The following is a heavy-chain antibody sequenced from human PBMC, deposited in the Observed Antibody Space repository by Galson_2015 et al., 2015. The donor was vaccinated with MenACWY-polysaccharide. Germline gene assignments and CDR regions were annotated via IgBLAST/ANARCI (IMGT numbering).Heavy chain of an antibody. CDR3: TPPGGVAPLSVYYYGMDV. J-gene: IGHJ6*02. Sequence: SLRLSCAASGFTFSNAWLSWVRQAPGKGLEWVGRIKSKTDGGTTDYAAPVKGRFTISRDDSKNTLYLQMNSLKTEDTAVYYCTPPGGVAPLSVYYYGMDVWGQGTTVTVSS. CDR2: IKSKTDGGTT. V-gene: IGHV3-15*01. D-gene: IGHD2-15*01. CDR1: GFTFSNAW.